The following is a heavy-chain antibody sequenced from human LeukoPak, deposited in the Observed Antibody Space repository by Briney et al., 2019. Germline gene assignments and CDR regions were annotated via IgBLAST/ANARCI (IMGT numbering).Heavy chain of an antibody. CDR3: AKDRGRGYCSSTSSYNDAFDI. CDR1: GFTFDDYA. D-gene: IGHD2-2*02. CDR2: ISWNSGSI. J-gene: IGHJ3*02. Sequence: PGGSLRLSCAASGFTFDDYAMHWVRQAPGKGLGWVSGISWNSGSIGYADSVKGRFTISRDNAKNSLYLQMNSLRAEDMALYYCAKDRGRGYCSSTSSYNDAFDIWGQGTMVTVSS. V-gene: IGHV3-9*03.